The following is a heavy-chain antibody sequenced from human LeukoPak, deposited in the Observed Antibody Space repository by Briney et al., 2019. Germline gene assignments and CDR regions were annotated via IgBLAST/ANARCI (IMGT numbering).Heavy chain of an antibody. D-gene: IGHD5-12*01. Sequence: GGSLRLSCAASGFTFSSYSMNWVRQAPGKGLEWVSSISSSSSYIYYADSVKGRFTISRDNSKNTLYLQMDSLRGGDTAVYYCAKKGGTSGSTDYFDYWGQGTLVTVSS. CDR1: GFTFSSYS. CDR2: ISSSSSYI. V-gene: IGHV3-21*01. CDR3: AKKGGTSGSTDYFDY. J-gene: IGHJ4*02.